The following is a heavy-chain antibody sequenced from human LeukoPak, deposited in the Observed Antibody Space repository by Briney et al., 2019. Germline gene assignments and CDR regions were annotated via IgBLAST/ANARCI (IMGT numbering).Heavy chain of an antibody. D-gene: IGHD3-9*01. CDR3: AGGGYDTYGMDV. Sequence: ASVKVSCKASGYTFTSYAMHWVRQAPGQRLEWMGWINAGNGNTKYSQKFQGRVTITRDTSASTAYMELSSLRSEDTAVYYCAGGGYDTYGMDVWGKGTTVTVSS. CDR1: GYTFTSYA. J-gene: IGHJ6*04. CDR2: INAGNGNT. V-gene: IGHV1-3*01.